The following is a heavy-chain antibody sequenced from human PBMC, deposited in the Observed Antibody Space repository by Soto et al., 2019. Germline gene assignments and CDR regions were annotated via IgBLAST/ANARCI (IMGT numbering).Heavy chain of an antibody. Sequence: PGGSLRLSCAASGFTFSSYSMNWVRQAPGKGLEWVSSISSSSSYIYYADSVKGRFTISRDNAKNSLYLQMNSLRAEDTAVYYCARAPSMVRGTTYYYGMHXWGQGTTVTVS. J-gene: IGHJ6*02. CDR2: ISSSSSYI. CDR3: ARAPSMVRGTTYYYGMHX. D-gene: IGHD3-10*01. V-gene: IGHV3-21*01. CDR1: GFTFSSYS.